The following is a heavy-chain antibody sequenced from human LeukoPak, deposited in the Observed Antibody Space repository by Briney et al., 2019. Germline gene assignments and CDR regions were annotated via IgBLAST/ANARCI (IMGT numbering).Heavy chain of an antibody. CDR2: INSDGSST. J-gene: IGHJ3*02. CDR3: AREHITGTTPFGHDDAFDI. V-gene: IGHV3-74*01. CDR1: GFTFSSYW. D-gene: IGHD1-7*01. Sequence: QPGGSLRLSCAASGFTFSSYWMHWVRHAPGKGLVWVSRINSDGSSTSYADSVKGRFTISRDNAKNTLYLQMNSLRAEDTAVYYCAREHITGTTPFGHDDAFDIWGQGTMVTVSS.